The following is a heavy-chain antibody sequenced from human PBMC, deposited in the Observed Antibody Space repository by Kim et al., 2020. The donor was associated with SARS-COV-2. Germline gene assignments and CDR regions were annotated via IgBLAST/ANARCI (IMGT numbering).Heavy chain of an antibody. CDR1: GGSFSVFS. D-gene: IGHD5-12*01. CDR3: AGDPPATDY. Sequence: SETLSLTCAVDGGSFSVFSWSWIRQPPGKGLEWIGQINPGGSTNYNSSLKSRVTISVDTSKNHFSLNLKSVTATDTAVYYCAGDPPATDYVGQGTLVTVS. V-gene: IGHV4-34*01. CDR2: INPGGST. J-gene: IGHJ4*02.